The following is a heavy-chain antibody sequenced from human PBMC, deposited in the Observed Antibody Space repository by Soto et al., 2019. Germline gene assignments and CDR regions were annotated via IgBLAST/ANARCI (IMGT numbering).Heavy chain of an antibody. D-gene: IGHD3-16*01. CDR2: ISSSGSTI. CDR1: GFTFSVYY. V-gene: IGHV3-11*01. Sequence: GSLRLSCAASGFTFSVYYMSWIRQAPGKGLEWVSYISSSGSTIYYADSVKGRFTISRDNAKNSLYLQMNSLRAEDTAVYYCARDLRLGLDYEMFNGPYYYAGRERWEQVNTGT. J-gene: IGHJ6*01. CDR3: ARDLRLGLDYEMFNGPYYYAGRER.